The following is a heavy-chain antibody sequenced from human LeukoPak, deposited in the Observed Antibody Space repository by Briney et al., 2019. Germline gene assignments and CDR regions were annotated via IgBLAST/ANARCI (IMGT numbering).Heavy chain of an antibody. Sequence: PGGSLRLSCVASGFTFSSYAMSWVRQAPGKGLEWVSATSGSGGSTYYADSVKGRFTISRDSSKNTLYLQMNSLRAEDTAVYYCAKDPGAHASGRPKAFDIWGQGTMVTVSS. CDR2: TSGSGGST. V-gene: IGHV3-23*01. CDR1: GFTFSSYA. CDR3: AKDPGAHASGRPKAFDI. J-gene: IGHJ3*02. D-gene: IGHD3-10*01.